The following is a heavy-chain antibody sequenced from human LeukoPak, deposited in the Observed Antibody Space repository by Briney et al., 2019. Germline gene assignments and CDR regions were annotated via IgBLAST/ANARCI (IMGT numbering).Heavy chain of an antibody. V-gene: IGHV3-11*06. D-gene: IGHD2-21*02. CDR3: ASLRLLLSPFDY. CDR1: GFTFSDYY. J-gene: IGHJ4*02. Sequence: PGGSLILSCAASGFTFSDYYMSWVRQAPGRGLEWVSYISGSGTYTNYADSVKGRFTISRDNAKNSLYLQMNSLRAEDTAVYYCASLRLLLSPFDYWGQGTLVTVSS. CDR2: ISGSGTYT.